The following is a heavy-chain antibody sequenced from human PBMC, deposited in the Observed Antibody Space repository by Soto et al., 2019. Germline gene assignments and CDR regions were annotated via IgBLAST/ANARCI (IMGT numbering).Heavy chain of an antibody. CDR2: INHSGST. CDR3: ARDRGVLLWFGELNPLDY. D-gene: IGHD3-10*01. Sequence: QVQLQQWGAGLLKPSETLSLTCAVYGGSFSGYYWSWIRQPPGKGLEWIGEINHSGSTNYNPSLKSRVTISVDTPKNQFSLKLSSVTAADTAVYYCARDRGVLLWFGELNPLDYWGQGTLVTVSS. CDR1: GGSFSGYY. V-gene: IGHV4-34*01. J-gene: IGHJ4*02.